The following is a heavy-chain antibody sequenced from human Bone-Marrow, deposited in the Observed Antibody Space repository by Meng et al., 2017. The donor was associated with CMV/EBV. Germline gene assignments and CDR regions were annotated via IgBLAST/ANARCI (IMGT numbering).Heavy chain of an antibody. D-gene: IGHD3-16*01. CDR3: AGAKGGTYYYGMHV. CDR2: IIPIFGTP. V-gene: IGHV1-69*05. CDR1: GGTFSSYA. J-gene: IGHJ6*02. Sequence: SVKVSCKASGGTFSSYAIGWVRQAPGQGLEWMGGIIPIFGTPNYAQKFQGRVTITTDEPTSTAYMELSSLGSEDTAVYYCAGAKGGTYYYGMHVWGQGTTVAVSS.